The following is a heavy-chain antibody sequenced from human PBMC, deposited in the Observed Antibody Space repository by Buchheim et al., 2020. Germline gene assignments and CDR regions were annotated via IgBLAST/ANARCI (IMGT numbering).Heavy chain of an antibody. J-gene: IGHJ4*02. CDR2: ISYDGSNK. CDR1: GFTFSSYG. D-gene: IGHD5-18*01. Sequence: QVQLVESGGGVVQPGRSLRLSCAASGFTFSSYGMHWVRQAPGKGLEWVAVISYDGSNKYYADSVKGGFTISRDNSKNTLYLQMNSLRAEDTAVYYCAKDRVIRGYSYVLELWGQGTL. V-gene: IGHV3-30*18. CDR3: AKDRVIRGYSYVLEL.